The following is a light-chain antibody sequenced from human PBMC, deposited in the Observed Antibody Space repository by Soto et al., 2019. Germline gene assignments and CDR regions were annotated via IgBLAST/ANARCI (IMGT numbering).Light chain of an antibody. V-gene: IGLV2-14*01. J-gene: IGLJ1*01. CDR1: SSDVGGYDY. Sequence: QSALTQPASVSGSPGQSITISCTGTSSDVGGYDYVSWYQQHPGKAPKPMIYDVSNRPSGVSNRVSGSKSGNTASLTISGLQAEDEADYYCSSYTSSNTVVFGTGTKVTVL. CDR2: DVS. CDR3: SSYTSSNTVV.